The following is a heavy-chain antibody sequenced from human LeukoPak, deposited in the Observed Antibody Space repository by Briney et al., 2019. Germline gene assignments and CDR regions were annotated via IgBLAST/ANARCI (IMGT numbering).Heavy chain of an antibody. Sequence: GASVKVSCKASGYTFTGYYMHWVRQAPGQGLEWMGWINPNSGGTNYAQKSQGRVTMTRDTSISTAYMELSRLRSDDTAVYYCARALQWLVNMNYYFDYWGQGTLVTVSS. D-gene: IGHD6-19*01. CDR2: INPNSGGT. V-gene: IGHV1-2*02. J-gene: IGHJ4*02. CDR3: ARALQWLVNMNYYFDY. CDR1: GYTFTGYY.